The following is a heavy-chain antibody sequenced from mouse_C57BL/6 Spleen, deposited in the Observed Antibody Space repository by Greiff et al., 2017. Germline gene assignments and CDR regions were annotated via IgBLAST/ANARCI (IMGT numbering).Heavy chain of an antibody. D-gene: IGHD1-1*01. CDR3: ARGSSITTVEGYAMDY. J-gene: IGHJ4*01. CDR1: GYTFTSYG. CDR2: IYPRSGNT. V-gene: IGHV1-81*01. Sequence: VQLQQSGAELARPGASVKLSCKASGYTFTSYGISWVKQRTGQGLEWIGEIYPRSGNTYYNEKFKGKATLTADKSSSTAYMELRSLTSEDSAVYFCARGSSITTVEGYAMDYWGQGTSVTVSS.